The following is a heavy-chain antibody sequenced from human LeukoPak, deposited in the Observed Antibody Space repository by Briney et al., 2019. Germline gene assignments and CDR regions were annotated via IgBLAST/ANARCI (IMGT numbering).Heavy chain of an antibody. Sequence: GASVKVSCKASGGTFSSYAISWVRQAPGQGLEWMGGIIPIFGTANYAQKLQGRVTMTTDTSTSTAYMELRSLRSDDTAVYFCARDRGDSSGYAFDYWGQGTLVTVSS. CDR3: ARDRGDSSGYAFDY. CDR2: IIPIFGTA. J-gene: IGHJ4*02. D-gene: IGHD3-22*01. V-gene: IGHV1-69*05. CDR1: GGTFSSYA.